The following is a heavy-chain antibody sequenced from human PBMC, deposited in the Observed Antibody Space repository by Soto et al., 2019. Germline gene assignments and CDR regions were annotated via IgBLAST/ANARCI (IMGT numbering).Heavy chain of an antibody. CDR3: ARGSGGVLSGDAFDM. V-gene: IGHV3-33*01. J-gene: IGHJ3*02. Sequence: QVHLVESGGDVVQPGRSLRLSCAASGFTFSDYGMHWVRQAPGKGLEWVAVEWYDGSNRVHADSVKGRFTISRDNSKDTLYLQMDSLRAEDTAVYYCARGSGGVLSGDAFDMWGRGTMVTVSS. CDR2: EWYDGSNR. D-gene: IGHD2-8*02. CDR1: GFTFSDYG.